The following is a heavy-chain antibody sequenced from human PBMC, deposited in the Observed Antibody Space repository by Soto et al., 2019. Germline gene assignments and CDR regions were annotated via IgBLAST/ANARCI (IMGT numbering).Heavy chain of an antibody. D-gene: IGHD5-12*01. V-gene: IGHV3-53*04. CDR3: ARAGGYESDYSAS. CDR2: FYSGVST. Sequence: GVSLRLSCAASGVNGSSNYMSCVRQGQGKGLEWDSIFYSGVSTFYVDSVKGRFTISRRDSKNTLYLQMNSLTAEDTAVYYCARAGGYESDYSASWGKGTLVTVSS. CDR1: GVNGSSNY. J-gene: IGHJ4*02.